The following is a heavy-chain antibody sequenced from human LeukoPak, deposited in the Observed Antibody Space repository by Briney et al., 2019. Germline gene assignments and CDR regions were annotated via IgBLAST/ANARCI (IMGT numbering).Heavy chain of an antibody. CDR2: LYSGGST. CDR3: ARGTITAAGRLDY. V-gene: IGHV3-66*01. J-gene: IGHJ4*02. D-gene: IGHD6-13*01. CDR1: GITVSSNY. Sequence: PGGSLRLSSAASGITVSSNYMNWVRQAPGKGLEWVSVLYSGGSTYYADSVKGRFTISRDNSKNTLYLQLNSLRVEDTAVYYCARGTITAAGRLDYWGQGTLVTVSS.